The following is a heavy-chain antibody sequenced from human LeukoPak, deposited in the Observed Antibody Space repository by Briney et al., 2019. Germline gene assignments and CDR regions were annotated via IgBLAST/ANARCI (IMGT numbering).Heavy chain of an antibody. CDR1: GGSFSGYY. CDR2: INHSGST. J-gene: IGHJ6*02. V-gene: IGHV4-34*01. CDR3: ARGTITLGYCSSTSCYSGYYYYYGMDV. D-gene: IGHD2-2*02. Sequence: PSGTLSLTCAVYGGSFSGYYWSWIRQPPGKGLEWIGEINHSGSTNYNPSLKSRVTISVDTSKNQFSLKLSSVTAADTAVYYCARGTITLGYCSSTSCYSGYYYYYGMDVWGQGTTVTVSS.